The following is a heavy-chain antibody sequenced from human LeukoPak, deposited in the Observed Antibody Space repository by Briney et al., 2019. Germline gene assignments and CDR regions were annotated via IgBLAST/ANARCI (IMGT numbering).Heavy chain of an antibody. CDR2: MNPNSGNT. Sequence: ASVKVSCKASGYTFTSYDINWVRQATGQGLEWMGCMNPNSGNTGYAQKFQGRVTMTRNTSISTAYMELSSLRSEDTAVYYCARAQPYYDFWSGYYTPYYYYYYMDVWGKGTTVTVSS. CDR3: ARAQPYYDFWSGYYTPYYYYYYMDV. J-gene: IGHJ6*03. D-gene: IGHD3-3*01. V-gene: IGHV1-8*01. CDR1: GYTFTSYD.